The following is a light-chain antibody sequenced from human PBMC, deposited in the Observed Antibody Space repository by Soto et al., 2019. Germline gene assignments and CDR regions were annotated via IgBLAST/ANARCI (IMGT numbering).Light chain of an antibody. V-gene: IGKV1-17*03. J-gene: IGKJ4*01. CDR1: EVIRNH. CDR2: AAS. Sequence: DIQRTQSPSAMSASVEDRVTITCRASEVIRNHLVWCQQKSGRVPKRLIYAASYLQSGVPSRLSGSGSGTELEFALTIRSRQPEDFATYYCLQHNSYPLTFGGGTQVEIK. CDR3: LQHNSYPLT.